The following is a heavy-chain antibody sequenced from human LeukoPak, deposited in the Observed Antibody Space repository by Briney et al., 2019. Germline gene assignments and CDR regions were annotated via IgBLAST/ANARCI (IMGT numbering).Heavy chain of an antibody. V-gene: IGHV3-23*01. J-gene: IGHJ4*02. CDR1: GFTFATYA. Sequence: GRSLRLSCAASGFTFATYAMSWVRQAPGRGLEWVSSISGSGSSTFYADSVKGRFTISRDNSKNTLYLQMTSLRAEDTAVFYCAKSPYALGSYGIAGDYWGQGTLVTVSS. D-gene: IGHD3-10*01. CDR2: ISGSGSST. CDR3: AKSPYALGSYGIAGDY.